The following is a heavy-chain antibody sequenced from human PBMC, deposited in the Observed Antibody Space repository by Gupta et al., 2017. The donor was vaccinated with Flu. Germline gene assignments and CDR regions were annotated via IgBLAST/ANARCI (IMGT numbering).Heavy chain of an antibody. Sequence: VPLPESGPGLVKPSGTLSLNCNVSCCSISDSYWSWVRQPPGKGLEWIGYIHYSVSTNYHPSPKSRVTISVDTFKIQFSLNLNSVTAAYTATYDCARHVWRRQDDTSCIYGMDVWGQGTTVTVSS. CDR2: IHYSVST. J-gene: IGHJ6*02. D-gene: IGHD5-12*01. CDR1: CCSISDSY. CDR3: ARHVWRRQDDTSCIYGMDV. V-gene: IGHV4-59*08.